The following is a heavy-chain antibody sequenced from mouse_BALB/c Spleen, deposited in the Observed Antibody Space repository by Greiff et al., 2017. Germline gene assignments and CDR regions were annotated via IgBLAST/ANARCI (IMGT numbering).Heavy chain of an antibody. CDR3: ARKLSTGAMDY. V-gene: IGHV14-3*02. J-gene: IGHJ4*01. D-gene: IGHD1-1*01. CDR1: GFNIKDTY. Sequence: VTLKESGAELVKPGASVKLSCTASGFNIKDTYMHWVKQRPEQGLEWIGRIDPANGNTKYDPKFQGKATITADTSSNTAYLQLSSLTSEDTAVYYCARKLSTGAMDYWGQGTSVTVSS. CDR2: IDPANGNT.